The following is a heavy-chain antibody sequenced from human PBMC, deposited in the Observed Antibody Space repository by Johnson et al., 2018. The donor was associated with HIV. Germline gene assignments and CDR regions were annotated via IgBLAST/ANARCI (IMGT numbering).Heavy chain of an antibody. V-gene: IGHV3-74*01. J-gene: IGHJ3*02. CDR3: AREAVTLRGWGHVFDI. CDR1: GFTFSSYW. CDR2: INSDGSST. D-gene: IGHD3-16*01. Sequence: VQLVESGGGLVQPGGSLRLSCVASGFTFSSYWMHWVRQAPGKGLVWVSRINSDGSSTTYADSVKGRFTISRDNDKNTLYLQMNSLRAEDTAVYYCAREAVTLRGWGHVFDIWGQGTMVTVSS.